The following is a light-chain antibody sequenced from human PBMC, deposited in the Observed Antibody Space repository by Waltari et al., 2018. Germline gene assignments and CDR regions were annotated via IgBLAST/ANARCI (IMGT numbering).Light chain of an antibody. V-gene: IGLV2-11*02. CDR3: CSYAGSHTFVV. CDR2: DVN. Sequence: QSALTQPRSVSGSPGQSVTMSCTGTTSDVGGYNYVSWYQQYAGTVPKLMIYDVNKRPSGVPDRFSGSKSGNTASLTISGLQAEDEADYYCCSYAGSHTFVVFGGGTKLTVL. CDR1: TSDVGGYNY. J-gene: IGLJ2*01.